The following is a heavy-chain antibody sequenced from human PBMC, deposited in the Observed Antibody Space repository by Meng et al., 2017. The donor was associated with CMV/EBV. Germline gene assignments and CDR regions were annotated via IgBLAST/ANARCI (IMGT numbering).Heavy chain of an antibody. D-gene: IGHD6-13*01. CDR2: ISAYNGNT. Sequence: ASVKVSCKASGYTFTSYGITWVRQAPGQGLEWMGWISAYNGNTNYAQKLQGRVTMTTDTSTSTAYMELRSLRSDDTAVYYCARDKGRIAAAGTGIEGYYYGMDVWGQGTTVTVSS. CDR3: ARDKGRIAAAGTGIEGYYYGMDV. J-gene: IGHJ6*02. CDR1: GYTFTSYG. V-gene: IGHV1-18*01.